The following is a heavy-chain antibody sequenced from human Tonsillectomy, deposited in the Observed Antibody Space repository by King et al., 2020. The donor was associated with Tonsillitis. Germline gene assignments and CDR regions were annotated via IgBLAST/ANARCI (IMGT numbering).Heavy chain of an antibody. CDR1: GGSISSSSYY. D-gene: IGHD3-22*01. CDR3: ATHLLRPISWFDP. CDR2: IYYSGST. Sequence: LQLQESGPGLVKPSETLSLTCTVSGGSISSSSYYWGWLRQPPGKGLEWIGRIYYSGSTYSNPSLNSRVTISVYTSKNQFSLKPSSVTAADTAWFYCATHLLRPISWFDPWGQGTLVTVSS. J-gene: IGHJ5*02. V-gene: IGHV4-39*01.